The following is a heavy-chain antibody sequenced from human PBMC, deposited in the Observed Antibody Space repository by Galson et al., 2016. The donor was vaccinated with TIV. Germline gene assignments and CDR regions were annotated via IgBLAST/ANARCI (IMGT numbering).Heavy chain of an antibody. CDR3: HVVLTSGDSYGLDV. CDR1: GGTFHKYT. V-gene: IGHV1-69*02. CDR2: ILPILGMT. D-gene: IGHD3-22*01. Sequence: SVKVSCKASGGTFHKYTISWVRQAPGQGLEWMGRILPILGMTNYAEKFQGRVTITADRSTSTAYMELSSLRSEDTAVYYSHVVLTSGDSYGLDVWGQGTTVTVSS. J-gene: IGHJ6*02.